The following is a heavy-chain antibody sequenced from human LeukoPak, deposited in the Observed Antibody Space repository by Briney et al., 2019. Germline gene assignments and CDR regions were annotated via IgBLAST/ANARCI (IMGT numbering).Heavy chain of an antibody. Sequence: ASVKVSCKASGYTFTSYGISWVRQAPGQGLEWMGWISAYNGNTNYAQKLQGRVTMTTDTSTSTAYMELRSLRSDDTAVYYCARDSAVIVATIFSLDYWGQGTLVTVSS. J-gene: IGHJ4*02. D-gene: IGHD5-12*01. CDR2: ISAYNGNT. CDR1: GYTFTSYG. V-gene: IGHV1-18*01. CDR3: ARDSAVIVATIFSLDY.